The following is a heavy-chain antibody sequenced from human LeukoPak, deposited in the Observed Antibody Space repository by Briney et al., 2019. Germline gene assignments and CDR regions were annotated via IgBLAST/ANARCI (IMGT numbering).Heavy chain of an antibody. Sequence: ASVKVSCKASGYTFTSYGISWVRQAPGQGLEWMGWISAYNGNTNYAQKLQGRVTMTTDTSTSTAYMELRSLRSEDTAVYYCARGRYYGSGTRYYYMDVWGKGTTVTISS. D-gene: IGHD3-10*01. CDR1: GYTFTSYG. CDR2: ISAYNGNT. CDR3: ARGRYYGSGTRYYYMDV. J-gene: IGHJ6*03. V-gene: IGHV1-18*01.